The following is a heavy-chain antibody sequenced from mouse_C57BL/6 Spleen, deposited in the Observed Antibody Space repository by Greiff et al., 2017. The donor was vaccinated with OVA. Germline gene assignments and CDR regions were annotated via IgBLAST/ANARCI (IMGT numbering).Heavy chain of an antibody. Sequence: QVQLQQSGPELVKPGASVKISCKASGYAFSSSWMNWVKQRPGKGLECIGRIYPGDGDTNYNGKFKGKATLTADKSSSTAYMQLSSLTSEDSAVYFCARAGGSSGSFAYWGQGTLVTVSA. D-gene: IGHD3-2*02. V-gene: IGHV1-82*01. CDR2: IYPGDGDT. CDR3: ARAGGSSGSFAY. CDR1: GYAFSSSW. J-gene: IGHJ3*01.